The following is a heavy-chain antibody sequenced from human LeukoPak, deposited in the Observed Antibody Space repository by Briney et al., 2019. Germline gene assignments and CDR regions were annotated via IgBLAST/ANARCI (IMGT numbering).Heavy chain of an antibody. J-gene: IGHJ6*02. CDR2: IYSGGST. V-gene: IGHV3-53*01. CDR1: GFTVSSNY. CDR3: ARDSEVGYYGMDV. Sequence: GGSLRLSCAASGFTVSSNYMSWVRQAPGKGLEWVSVIYSGGSTYYADSVKGRFTISRDNSKNTLYLQMNSLRAEDTAVYYCARDSEVGYYGMDVWGQGTTVTVSS.